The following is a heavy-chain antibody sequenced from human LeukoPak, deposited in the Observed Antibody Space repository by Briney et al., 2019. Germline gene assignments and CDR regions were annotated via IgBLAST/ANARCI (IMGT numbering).Heavy chain of an antibody. J-gene: IGHJ4*02. CDR1: GYTFTSYY. D-gene: IGHD3-22*01. CDR2: INPSGGST. CDR3: ARNGVPYYYDSSGYSFAY. Sequence: ASVKVSCKASGYTFTSYYMHWVRQAPGQGLEWMGIINPSGGSTSYAQKFQGRVTMTRDMSTSTVYMELSSLRSEDTAVYYCARNGVPYYYDSSGYSFAYWGQGTLVTVSS. V-gene: IGHV1-46*01.